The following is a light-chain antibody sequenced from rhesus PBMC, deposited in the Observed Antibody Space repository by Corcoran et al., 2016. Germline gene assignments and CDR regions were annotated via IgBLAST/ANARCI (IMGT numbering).Light chain of an antibody. CDR2: RAS. CDR3: LQYDSGPWT. V-gene: IGKV1-22*01. CDR1: QGIASW. J-gene: IGKJ1*01. Sequence: DIQMTQSPSSLSASVGDTVTITCRASQGIASWLAWYQQKPGKAPKLLISRASTLQTGVPSRFSGSRSGSDFTLTISSRQSEDFATYYCLQYDSGPWTFGQGTKVEIK.